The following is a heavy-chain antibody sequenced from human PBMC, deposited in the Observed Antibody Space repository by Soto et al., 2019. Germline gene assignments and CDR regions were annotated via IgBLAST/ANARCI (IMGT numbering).Heavy chain of an antibody. D-gene: IGHD4-17*01. CDR3: AKDLDYRPGIDY. CDR1: GFTFRNFS. J-gene: IGHJ4*02. V-gene: IGHV3-21*04. Sequence: GGSLRLSCEASGFTFRNFSMNWVRQAPGQGLEWVSSIGGTSRFIYYGTSVRGRFTVSRDNTKNLLYLLMDSLRAEDTAVYYCAKDLDYRPGIDYWGQGTLVTVSS. CDR2: IGGTSRFI.